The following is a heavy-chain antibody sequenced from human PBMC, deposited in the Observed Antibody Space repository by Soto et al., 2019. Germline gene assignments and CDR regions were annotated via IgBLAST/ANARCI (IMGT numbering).Heavy chain of an antibody. J-gene: IGHJ5*02. CDR3: VGDRSWGYES. V-gene: IGHV3-72*01. CDR2: VRNRVRGYTT. CDR1: GFAFSDYF. D-gene: IGHD5-12*01. Sequence: EVQLVESGGGLVQPGGSLRLSCAASGFAFSDYFIDWVRQAPGKGLEWVGRVRNRVRGYTTEYAASVKGRFTISRDDSKISVYLQMNTLRTADTAVYYCVGDRSWGYESWGLGTLVTVS.